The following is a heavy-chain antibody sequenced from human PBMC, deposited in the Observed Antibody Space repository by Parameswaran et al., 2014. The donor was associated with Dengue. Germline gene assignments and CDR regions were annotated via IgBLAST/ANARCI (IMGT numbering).Heavy chain of an antibody. D-gene: IGHD4-17*01. J-gene: IGHJ4*02. V-gene: IGHV3-30-3*01. CDR3: ARERYGDYFDY. CDR2: ISYDGSNK. Sequence: VRQMPGKGLEWVAVISYDGSNKYYADSVKGRFTISRDNSKNTLYLQMNSLRAEDTAVYYCARERYGDYFDYWGQGTLVTVSS.